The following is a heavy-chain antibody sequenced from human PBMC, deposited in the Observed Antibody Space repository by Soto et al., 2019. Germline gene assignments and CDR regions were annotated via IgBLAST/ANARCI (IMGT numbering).Heavy chain of an antibody. CDR2: IRSKAYGGTT. J-gene: IGHJ5*02. V-gene: IGHV3-49*04. D-gene: IGHD3-3*01. CDR3: TRGGVLRFFSLNNWFDP. Sequence: GGSLRLSCAASGFTFSSYGMHWVRQAPGKGLEWVGFIRSKAYGGTTEYAASVKGRFTIPRDDSKSIAYLQMNSLKTEDTAVYYCTRGGVLRFFSLNNWFDPWGQGTLVTVSS. CDR1: GFTFSSYG.